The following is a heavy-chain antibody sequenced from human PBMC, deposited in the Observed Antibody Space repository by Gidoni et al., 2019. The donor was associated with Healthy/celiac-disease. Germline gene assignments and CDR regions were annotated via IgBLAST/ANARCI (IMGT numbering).Heavy chain of an antibody. CDR3: ARVDFDEYSSSSGRHVYYYYMDV. CDR2: IIPIFGTA. CDR1: GGTFSSSA. V-gene: IGHV1-69*01. D-gene: IGHD6-6*01. Sequence: QVQLVQSGAEVKTPGSSVKVSCKASGGTFSSSAISWVRRAPGQGVEWMGGIIPIFGTANYAQKFQGRVTITADESTSTAYMELSSLRSEDTAVYYCARVDFDEYSSSSGRHVYYYYMDVWGKGTTVTVSS. J-gene: IGHJ6*03.